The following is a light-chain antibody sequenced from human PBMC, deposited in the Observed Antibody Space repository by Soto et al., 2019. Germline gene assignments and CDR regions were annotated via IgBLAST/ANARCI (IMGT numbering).Light chain of an antibody. CDR2: GVY. J-gene: IGKJ1*01. Sequence: EIVLTQSPGTLSLSPGERATLSCRASQSVSSIYFAWYQQKRGQAHRLLIYGVYSRATGIQDRFSGSGSGTDFTLTIRRLEPEESAVYYCEQYGSSPRTVGQGTKVDIK. CDR3: EQYGSSPRT. CDR1: QSVSSIY. V-gene: IGKV3-20*01.